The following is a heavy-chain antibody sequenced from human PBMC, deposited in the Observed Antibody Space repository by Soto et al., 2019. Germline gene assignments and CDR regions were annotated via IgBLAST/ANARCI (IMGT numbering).Heavy chain of an antibody. CDR2: IYPGDSDT. CDR3: ARHGNYDFWSGYLDYYGMDV. J-gene: IGHJ6*02. D-gene: IGHD3-3*01. CDR1: VYSFTSYW. V-gene: IGHV5-51*01. Sequence: PGESLKISCKGSVYSFTSYWIGWVRQMPGKGMEWMGIIYPGDSDTRYSPSFQGQITISADKSISTAYLQWSSLKASDTAMYYFARHGNYDFWSGYLDYYGMDVWGQGTTVTVSS.